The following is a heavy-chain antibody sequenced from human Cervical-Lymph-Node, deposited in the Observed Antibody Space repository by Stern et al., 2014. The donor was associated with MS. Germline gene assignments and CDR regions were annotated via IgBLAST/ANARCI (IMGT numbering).Heavy chain of an antibody. V-gene: IGHV4-28*01. Sequence: VQLVESGPGLVRPSDTLFLTCSVSGYSINSTWWGWIRQPPGKGLEWIGYTYFTGSAYYNPSIKSRVTMSVDTSNNQFSLRLSSVSAVDTAVYYCARFDYSKGDYWGQGALVTVSS. CDR1: GYSINSTW. D-gene: IGHD4-11*01. CDR2: TYFTGSA. CDR3: ARFDYSKGDY. J-gene: IGHJ4*02.